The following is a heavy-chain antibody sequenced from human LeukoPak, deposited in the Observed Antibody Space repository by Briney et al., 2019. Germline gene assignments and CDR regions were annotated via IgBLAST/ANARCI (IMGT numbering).Heavy chain of an antibody. Sequence: SETLSLTCTVSDGSISSSSYYWGWIHQPPGKGLEWIGSIYYSGSTYYNPSLKSRVTISVDTSKNQFSLKLSSVTAADTAVYYCARQVAAAGASHYWGQGTLVAVSS. CDR1: DGSISSSSYY. V-gene: IGHV4-39*01. CDR2: IYYSGST. D-gene: IGHD6-13*01. J-gene: IGHJ4*02. CDR3: ARQVAAAGASHY.